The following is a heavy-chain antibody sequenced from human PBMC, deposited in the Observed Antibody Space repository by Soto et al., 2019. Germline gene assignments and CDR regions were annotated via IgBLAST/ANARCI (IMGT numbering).Heavy chain of an antibody. CDR3: ARVASDYITSDYD. V-gene: IGHV3-23*01. D-gene: IGHD3-16*01. CDR1: GFIFNAYA. J-gene: IGHJ4*02. Sequence: EVQLLESGGGLVQPGGSLRLSCAASGFIFNAYAMTWVRQAPGKGLEWVSAIGGSGGNTYYAASVKGRFTISRDNSKDTVDLEMNRLRVDDTAVYFCARVASDYITSDYDWGQGILVTVSS. CDR2: IGGSGGNT.